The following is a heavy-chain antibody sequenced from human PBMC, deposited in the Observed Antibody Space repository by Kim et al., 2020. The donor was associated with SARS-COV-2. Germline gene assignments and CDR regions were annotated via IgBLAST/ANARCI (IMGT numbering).Heavy chain of an antibody. CDR2: ISYDGSNK. Sequence: GGSLRLSCAASGFTFSSYAMHWVRQAPGKGLEWVAVISYDGSNKYYADSVKGRFTISRDNYKNTLYLQMNSLRAEDTAVYYCARGPTYCGGDCYLAHFDYWGQGTLVTVSS. V-gene: IGHV3-30-3*01. J-gene: IGHJ4*02. CDR3: ARGPTYCGGDCYLAHFDY. D-gene: IGHD2-21*01. CDR1: GFTFSSYA.